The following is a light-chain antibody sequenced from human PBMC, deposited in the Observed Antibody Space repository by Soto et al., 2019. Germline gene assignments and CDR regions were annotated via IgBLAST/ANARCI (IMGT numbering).Light chain of an antibody. Sequence: EIVLTQSPGTLSLSPGERATLSCRASQSVSSSYLAWYQQKPGQAPRLLIYGASSRATGIPDRFSGSGSGTDLTLTISRLEPEDFAVYYCQQYGSSIFTFGPGTKVDI. CDR2: GAS. V-gene: IGKV3-20*01. CDR1: QSVSSSY. CDR3: QQYGSSIFT. J-gene: IGKJ3*01.